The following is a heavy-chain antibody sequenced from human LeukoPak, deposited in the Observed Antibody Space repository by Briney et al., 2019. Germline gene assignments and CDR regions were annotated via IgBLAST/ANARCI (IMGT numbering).Heavy chain of an antibody. CDR1: GGSFSGYY. D-gene: IGHD1-26*01. J-gene: IGHJ4*02. CDR2: INHSGST. V-gene: IGHV4-34*01. Sequence: SETLSLTCAVYGGSFSGYYWSWIRQPPGKELEWIGEINHSGSTNYNPSLKSRVTISVDTSKNQFSLKLSSVTAADTAVYYCGDVSGATDYWGQGTLVTVSS. CDR3: GDVSGATDY.